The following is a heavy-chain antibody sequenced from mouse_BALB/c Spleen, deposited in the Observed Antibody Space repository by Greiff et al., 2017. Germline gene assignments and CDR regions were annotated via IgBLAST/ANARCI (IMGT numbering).Heavy chain of an antibody. CDR1: GFTFSSFG. CDR2: ISSGSSTI. Sequence: EVKLMESGGGLVQPGGSRKLSCAASGFTFSSFGMHWVRQAPEKGLEWVAYISSGSSTIYYADTVKGRFTISRDNPKNTLFLQMTSLRSEDTAMYYCARNGNYGPFAYWGQGTLVTVSA. CDR3: ARNGNYGPFAY. V-gene: IGHV5-17*02. J-gene: IGHJ3*01. D-gene: IGHD2-1*01.